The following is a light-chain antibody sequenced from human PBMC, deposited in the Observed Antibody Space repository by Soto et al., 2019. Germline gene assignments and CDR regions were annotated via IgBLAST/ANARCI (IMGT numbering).Light chain of an antibody. Sequence: QSALTQPASVSGSPGQSITISCTGTSSAVGSYNLVSWYQQHPGKAPKLMIYEGSKRPSGVSNRFSGSKSGNTASLTISGLQAEDEADYYCYSYAGSSTVVFGGGTKVTVL. V-gene: IGLV2-23*01. J-gene: IGLJ2*01. CDR3: YSYAGSSTVV. CDR1: SSAVGSYNL. CDR2: EGS.